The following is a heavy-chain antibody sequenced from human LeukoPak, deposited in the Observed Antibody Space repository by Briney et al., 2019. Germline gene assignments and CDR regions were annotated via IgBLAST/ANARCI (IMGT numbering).Heavy chain of an antibody. Sequence: SETLSLTCTVSGGSISSGSYYWSWIRQPAGKGLEWIGRIYTSGSTNYNPSLKSRVTISVDTSTNQFSLKLSSVTAADTAVYYCARVRVVPLAMHAFDIWGQRTMVTVSS. CDR3: ARVRVVPLAMHAFDI. J-gene: IGHJ3*02. CDR1: GGSISSGSYY. D-gene: IGHD2-2*01. V-gene: IGHV4-61*02. CDR2: IYTSGST.